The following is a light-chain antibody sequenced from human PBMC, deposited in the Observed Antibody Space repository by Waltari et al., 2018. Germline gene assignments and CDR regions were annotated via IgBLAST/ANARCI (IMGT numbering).Light chain of an antibody. J-gene: IGKJ1*01. CDR1: QSVNGR. Sequence: EIVLTQSPGTLSLSPGERVTLSCRASQSVNGRLVWYQQKPGQAPRLLIYGTSSRATGIPDRFSGSGSGTDFSLTISRLEPEDFAVYYCQHHGSLPATFGQGIKVEVK. CDR3: QHHGSLPAT. V-gene: IGKV3-20*01. CDR2: GTS.